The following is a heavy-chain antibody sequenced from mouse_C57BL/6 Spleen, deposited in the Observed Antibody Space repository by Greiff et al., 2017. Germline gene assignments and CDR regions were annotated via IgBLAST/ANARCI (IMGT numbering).Heavy chain of an antibody. D-gene: IGHD1-1*01. J-gene: IGHJ1*03. Sequence: VQLQQPGTELVKPGASVKLSCKASGYTFTSYWMHWVKQRPGQGLEWIGNINPSNGGTNYNEKFKSKATLTVDKSSSTAYMQLSSLTSEDSAGYYCARRTTVVATHWYFDVWGTGTTVTVSS. CDR3: ARRTTVVATHWYFDV. CDR2: INPSNGGT. V-gene: IGHV1-53*01. CDR1: GYTFTSYW.